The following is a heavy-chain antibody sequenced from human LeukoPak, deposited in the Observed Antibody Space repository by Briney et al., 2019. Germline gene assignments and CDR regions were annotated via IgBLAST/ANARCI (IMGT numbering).Heavy chain of an antibody. D-gene: IGHD6-19*01. CDR2: IKEDGSDK. CDR1: GFTFSSYW. CDR3: ARASAVAGTREY. J-gene: IGHJ4*02. V-gene: IGHV3-7*01. Sequence: GESLRLSCAASGFTFSSYWMSWVRQAPGKGLEWVANIKEDGSDKYYVDSVKGRFTISRDNAKNSLYLQMNSLRAEDTAVYYCARASAVAGTREYWGQGTLVTVSS.